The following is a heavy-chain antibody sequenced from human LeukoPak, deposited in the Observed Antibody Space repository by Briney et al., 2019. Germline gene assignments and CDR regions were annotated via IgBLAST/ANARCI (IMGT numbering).Heavy chain of an antibody. CDR3: ARELYYDILTGYSNWFDP. D-gene: IGHD3-9*01. CDR2: ISAYNGNT. V-gene: IGHV1-18*01. Sequence: ASVKVSCKASGYTFTSYGISWVRQAPGQGLEWMGWISAYNGNTNYAQKLQGRVTMTTDTSTSTAYMELRSLRSDDTAVYYCARELYYDILTGYSNWFDPWGQGTLVTVSS. CDR1: GYTFTSYG. J-gene: IGHJ5*02.